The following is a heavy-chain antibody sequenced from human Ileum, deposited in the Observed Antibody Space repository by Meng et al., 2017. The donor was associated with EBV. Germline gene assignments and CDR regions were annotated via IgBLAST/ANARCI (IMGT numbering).Heavy chain of an antibody. CDR1: GFSFSRFW. V-gene: IGHV3-74*01. CDR3: SRDLAGPFDD. J-gene: IGHJ4*02. Sequence: GQLVAPGGGLVQPGGSLRLSCAVSGFSFSRFWMHWVRQVPGKGLVWVARTNEDGGITNYADSVKGRFTISRDNTRNTLYLQMNSLRDEDTAVYFCSRDLAGPFDDWGQGTLVTVSS. CDR2: TNEDGGIT.